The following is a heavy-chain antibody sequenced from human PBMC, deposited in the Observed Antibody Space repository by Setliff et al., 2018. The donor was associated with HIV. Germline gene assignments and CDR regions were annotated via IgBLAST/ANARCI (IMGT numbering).Heavy chain of an antibody. CDR1: GFSFSNYF. Sequence: GGSLRLSCAVSGFSFSNYFMTWIRQAPGKGLEWVSYISGSGGVMAYADSVKGRFTISRDNAKNSMYLQMNSLRVEDTATYYCARARGSVGYYGSGTMYHMDVWGKGTTVTVSS. J-gene: IGHJ6*03. V-gene: IGHV3-11*01. CDR3: ARARGSVGYYGSGTMYHMDV. D-gene: IGHD3-10*01. CDR2: ISGSGGVM.